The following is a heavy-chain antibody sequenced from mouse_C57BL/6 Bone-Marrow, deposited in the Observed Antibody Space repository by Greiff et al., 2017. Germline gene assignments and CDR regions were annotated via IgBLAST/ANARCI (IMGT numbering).Heavy chain of an antibody. V-gene: IGHV10-3*01. Sequence: EVQGVESGGGLVQPKGSLKLSCAASGFTFNTYAMHWVRQAPGKGLEWVACISSKSSNCATYYADSVKDRFTISRDDSQSMLYLQMNNRKTEDTAMYYCVGDPDWDEAWFAYWGQGTLVTVSA. CDR2: ISSKSSNCAT. CDR1: GFTFNTYA. CDR3: VGDPDWDEAWFAY. D-gene: IGHD4-1*01. J-gene: IGHJ3*01.